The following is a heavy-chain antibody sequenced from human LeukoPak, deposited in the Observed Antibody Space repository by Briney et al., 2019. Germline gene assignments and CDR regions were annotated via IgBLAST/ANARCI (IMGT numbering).Heavy chain of an antibody. CDR3: AVARTEYCSGGSCYFLYGMDV. Sequence: SVKVSCKASGGTFSSYAISWVRQAPGQGPEWMGGIIPIFGTANYAQKFQGRVTITADGSTSTAYMELSSLRSEDTAVYYCAVARTEYCSGGSCYFLYGMDVWGKGTTVTVSS. V-gene: IGHV1-69*13. J-gene: IGHJ6*04. D-gene: IGHD2-15*01. CDR2: IIPIFGTA. CDR1: GGTFSSYA.